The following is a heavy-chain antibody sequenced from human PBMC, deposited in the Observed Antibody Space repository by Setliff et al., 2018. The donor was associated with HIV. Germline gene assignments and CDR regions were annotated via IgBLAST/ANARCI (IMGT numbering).Heavy chain of an antibody. V-gene: IGHV3-23*01. CDR2: IGASGDST. D-gene: IGHD4-17*01. CDR1: GFTFSRYA. Sequence: GGSLRLSCAASGFTFSRYAMNWVRQAPGKGLEWVSTIGASGDSTYYADPVRGRFTISRDNSKNTLYLQMNSLRAEDTAVYYCASPLTSYGGNLFDYWGQGTLVTVSS. CDR3: ASPLTSYGGNLFDY. J-gene: IGHJ4*02.